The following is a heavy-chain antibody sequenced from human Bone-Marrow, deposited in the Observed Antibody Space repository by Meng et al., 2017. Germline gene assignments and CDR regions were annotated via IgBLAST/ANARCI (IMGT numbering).Heavy chain of an antibody. CDR3: ASPGEMATILVSGGRRIDY. CDR2: ISSSSSYI. Sequence: GESLKISCAASGFTFSSYWMHWVRQAPGKGLEWVSSISSSSSYIYYADSVKGRFTISRDNAKNSLYLQMNSLRAEDTAVYYCASPGEMATILVSGGRRIDYWGQGTLVTVSS. CDR1: GFTFSSYW. J-gene: IGHJ4*02. V-gene: IGHV3-21*01. D-gene: IGHD5-24*01.